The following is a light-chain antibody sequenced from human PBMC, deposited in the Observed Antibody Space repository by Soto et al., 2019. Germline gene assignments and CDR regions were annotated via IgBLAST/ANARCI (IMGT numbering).Light chain of an antibody. Sequence: EIVLTQSPGTLSLSPGERATLSCRASQSVSSNYLAWYQQKPGQAPRRLIYGASSRATGIPDRFSGSGSGTDFTLTISRLETEDFAVYYCQQYGSSPTFGQGTKVDIK. CDR2: GAS. V-gene: IGKV3-20*01. CDR1: QSVSSNY. J-gene: IGKJ1*01. CDR3: QQYGSSPT.